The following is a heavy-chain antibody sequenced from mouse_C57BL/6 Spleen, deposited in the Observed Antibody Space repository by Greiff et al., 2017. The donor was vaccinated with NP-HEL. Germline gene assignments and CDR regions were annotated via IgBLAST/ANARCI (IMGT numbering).Heavy chain of an antibody. CDR1: GYSFTSYY. Sequence: QVQLQQSGPELVKPGASVKISCKASGYSFTSYYIHWVKQRPGQGLEWIGWIYPGSGNTKYNEKFKGKATLTADTSSSTAYMQLSSLTSEDSAVYYCARRTVYAMDYWGQGTSVTVSS. CDR3: ARRTVYAMDY. J-gene: IGHJ4*01. CDR2: IYPGSGNT. V-gene: IGHV1-66*01.